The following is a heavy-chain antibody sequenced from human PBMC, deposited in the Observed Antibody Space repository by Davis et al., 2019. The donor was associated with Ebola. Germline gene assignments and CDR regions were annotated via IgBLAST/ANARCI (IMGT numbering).Heavy chain of an antibody. CDR1: GFTFSSYA. CDR3: ASIYYYYYGMDV. Sequence: GGSLRLSCSASGFTFSSYAMHWVRQAPGKGLEYVSAISSNGGSTYYADSVKGRFTISRDNSKNTLYLQMNSLRAEDTAVYYCASIYYYYYGMDVWGQGTTVTVSS. CDR2: ISSNGGST. V-gene: IGHV3-64*04. J-gene: IGHJ6*02.